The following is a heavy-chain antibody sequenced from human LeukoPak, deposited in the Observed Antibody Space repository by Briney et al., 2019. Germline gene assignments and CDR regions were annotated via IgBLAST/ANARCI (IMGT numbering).Heavy chain of an antibody. CDR2: IYYSGST. D-gene: IGHD3-22*01. J-gene: IGHJ4*02. Sequence: SETLSLTCAVYGGAFSGYYWSWIRQPPGKGLEWIGYIYYSGSTNYNPSLKSRVTISVDTSKNQFSLKLSSVTAADTAVYYCASSSGDYYDSSGFDYWGQGTLVTVSS. CDR1: GGAFSGYY. V-gene: IGHV4-59*01. CDR3: ASSSGDYYDSSGFDY.